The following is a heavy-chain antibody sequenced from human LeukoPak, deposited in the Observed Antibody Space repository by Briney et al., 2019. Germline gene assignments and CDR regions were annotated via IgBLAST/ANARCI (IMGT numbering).Heavy chain of an antibody. D-gene: IGHD2-2*03. CDR2: IYYSGST. Sequence: PSETLSLTCTVSGGSISSYYWSWLRQPPGKGLEWIGYIYYSGSTNYNPSLKSRVTISVDTSKNQFSLKLSSVTAADTAVYYCARHVLDIVVVEDAFDIWGQGTMVTVSS. V-gene: IGHV4-59*08. CDR3: ARHVLDIVVVEDAFDI. J-gene: IGHJ3*02. CDR1: GGSISSYY.